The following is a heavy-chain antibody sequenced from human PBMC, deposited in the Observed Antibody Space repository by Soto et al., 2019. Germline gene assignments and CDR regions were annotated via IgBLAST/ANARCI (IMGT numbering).Heavy chain of an antibody. V-gene: IGHV4-30-4*01. CDR2: IYYSGGT. Sequence: QEHLQESGPGLVKPSQTLSLTCTVSGGSISSGAYYWSWIRQPPGEGLEWMGYIYYSGGTSYSPSLERRLTLSVDTSRNQFSLKLSSVTAADPAVYYCARGIRAYGGNPYFDSWGQGTLVTVSS. CDR3: ARGIRAYGGNPYFDS. D-gene: IGHD4-17*01. CDR1: GGSISSGAYY. J-gene: IGHJ4*02.